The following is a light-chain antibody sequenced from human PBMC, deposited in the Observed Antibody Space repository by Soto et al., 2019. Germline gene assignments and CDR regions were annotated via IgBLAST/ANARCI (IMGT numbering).Light chain of an antibody. CDR3: SSYSSTSTPYV. CDR1: SSDVGSHNY. Sequence: QLVLTQPASVSGSPGQSITISCTGTSSDVGSHNYVSWYQQHPGKAPKLIIFEVNSRPSGVSNRFSGSKSGSAASLTISGLQAEDEADYYCSSYSSTSTPYVFGGGTKVTVL. V-gene: IGLV2-14*01. J-gene: IGLJ1*01. CDR2: EVN.